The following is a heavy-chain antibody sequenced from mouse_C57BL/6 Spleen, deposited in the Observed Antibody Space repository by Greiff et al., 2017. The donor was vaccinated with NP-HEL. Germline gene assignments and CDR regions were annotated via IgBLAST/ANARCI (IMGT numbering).Heavy chain of an antibody. Sequence: EVQLQQSGAELVKPGVSVKLSCTASGFNIKDSSMHWVKQRTEQGLKWIGRIDPEVGETKSTPKFQGRATILADTSSNTAYLQLRSLTSEDTAVYYCASPAGRGYWYFDVWGTGTTVTVSS. D-gene: IGHD1-1*01. CDR2: IDPEVGET. V-gene: IGHV14-2*01. J-gene: IGHJ1*03. CDR1: GFNIKDSS. CDR3: ASPAGRGYWYFDV.